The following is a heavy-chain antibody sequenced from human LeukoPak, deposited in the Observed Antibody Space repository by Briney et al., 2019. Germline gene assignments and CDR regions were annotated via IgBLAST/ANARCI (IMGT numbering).Heavy chain of an antibody. Sequence: ASVKVSCKVSGYTLTELSMFWVRQAPRKGLEWMGSFDPEDGKTVYAQKFQGRVTMTEDTSTDTAYMELSSLRSEDTAVYYCATGYLVTAGLMDVWGQGTTVTVSS. CDR2: FDPEDGKT. D-gene: IGHD6-13*01. CDR3: ATGYLVTAGLMDV. V-gene: IGHV1-24*01. CDR1: GYTLTELS. J-gene: IGHJ6*02.